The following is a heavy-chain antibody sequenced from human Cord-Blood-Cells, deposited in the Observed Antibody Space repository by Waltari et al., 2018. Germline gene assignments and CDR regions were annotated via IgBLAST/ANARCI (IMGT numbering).Heavy chain of an antibody. J-gene: IGHJ6*02. Sequence: QVQLQQWGAGLLKPSETLSLTCAVYGGSFSGYYWSWIRQPPGKGREWIGEINHSGSTNYNPSLKSRVTISVDTSKNQFSLKLSSVTAADTAVYYCARGHVPADFWSGYYYYYYYYGMDVWGQGTTVTVSS. V-gene: IGHV4-34*01. CDR1: GGSFSGYY. CDR3: ARGHVPADFWSGYYYYYYYYGMDV. D-gene: IGHD3-3*01. CDR2: INHSGST.